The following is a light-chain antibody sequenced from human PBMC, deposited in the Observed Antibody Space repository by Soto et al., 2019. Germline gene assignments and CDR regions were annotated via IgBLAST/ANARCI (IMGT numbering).Light chain of an antibody. CDR3: QQYNNWPPLT. J-gene: IGKJ1*01. CDR1: QSVSSN. V-gene: IGKV3-15*01. Sequence: EIVMTQSPATLSVSPGERATLSCRASQSVSSNLAWYQQKPGQAPRLLIYGASTRATGIPARFSGSGSGTEFTLLISSLQSEDFAVYYWQQYNNWPPLTFGQGTKVEIK. CDR2: GAS.